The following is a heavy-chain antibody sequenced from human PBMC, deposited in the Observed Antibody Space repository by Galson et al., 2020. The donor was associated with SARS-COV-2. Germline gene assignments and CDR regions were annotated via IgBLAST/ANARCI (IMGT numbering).Heavy chain of an antibody. CDR2: INHSGST. V-gene: IGHV4-34*01. CDR1: GGSFSGYY. CDR3: ATNPFSLSGEAFDI. D-gene: IGHD3-10*01. J-gene: IGHJ3*02. Sequence: ETSETLSLTCAVYGGSFSGYYWSWIRQPPGKGLEWIGAINHSGSTNYNPPLKSRFTISVDTSKNQFSLKLSAVTAADTAVYYCATNPFSLSGEAFDIWGQGTMVTVSS.